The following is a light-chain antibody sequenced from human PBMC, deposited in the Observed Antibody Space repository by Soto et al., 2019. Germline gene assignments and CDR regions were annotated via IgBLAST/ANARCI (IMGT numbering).Light chain of an antibody. V-gene: IGKV4-1*01. CDR3: QQYSSSPRT. Sequence: DVVLTQSPDSLAVSLGERATIQCKSSQNLLYSANNKNYLAWYQQKPGQPPRLLIFWASTRESGVPERFSGSGSGTDFTLTITSLQDEDVAVYYCQQYSSSPRTFGQGTKVEIK. J-gene: IGKJ1*01. CDR1: QNLLYSANNKNY. CDR2: WAS.